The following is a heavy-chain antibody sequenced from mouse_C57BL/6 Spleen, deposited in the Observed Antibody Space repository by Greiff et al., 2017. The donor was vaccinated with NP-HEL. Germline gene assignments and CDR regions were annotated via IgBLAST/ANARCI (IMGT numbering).Heavy chain of an antibody. Sequence: VKLMESGPELVKPGASVKISCKASGYAFSSSWMNWVKQRPGKGLEWIGRIYPGDGDTNYNGKFKGKATLTADKSSSTAYMQLSSLTSEDSAVYFCARAMGYWGQGTSVTVSS. V-gene: IGHV1-82*01. J-gene: IGHJ4*01. CDR2: IYPGDGDT. CDR3: ARAMGY. CDR1: GYAFSSSW.